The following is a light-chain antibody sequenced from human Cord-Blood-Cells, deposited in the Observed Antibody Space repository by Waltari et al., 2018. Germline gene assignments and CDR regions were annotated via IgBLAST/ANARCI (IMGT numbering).Light chain of an antibody. V-gene: IGKV1-39*01. CDR1: QSISSY. CDR2: AAS. CDR3: QQSYSTPMYT. J-gene: IGKJ2*01. Sequence: DIQMTQSPSSLSASVGDRVTITCRASQSISSYLNWYQQKPGKAPKLLIYAASCLQSGVPSRFSGSGSVTDFTLTISSLQPEDFATYYCQQSYSTPMYTFGQGTKLEIK.